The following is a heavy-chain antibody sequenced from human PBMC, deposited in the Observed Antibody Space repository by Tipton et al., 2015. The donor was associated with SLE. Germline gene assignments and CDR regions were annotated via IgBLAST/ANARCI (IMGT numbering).Heavy chain of an antibody. J-gene: IGHJ4*02. CDR2: IYYSGNT. CDR1: GGSISSSSYY. D-gene: IGHD3-22*01. V-gene: IGHV4-31*03. CDR3: ARGSSGYQHVDY. Sequence: TLSLTCTVSGGSISSSSYYWGWIRQPPGKGLEWLGYIYYSGNTFYNPSLKSRVTISLDTSKNQFSLNLRSVTAADTAVYYCARGSSGYQHVDYWGQGTLVTVSS.